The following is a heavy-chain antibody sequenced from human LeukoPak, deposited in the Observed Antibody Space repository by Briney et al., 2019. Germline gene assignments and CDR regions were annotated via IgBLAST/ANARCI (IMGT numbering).Heavy chain of an antibody. CDR2: IYYSGST. Sequence: SETLSLTCTVSGGSISSSSYYWGWIRQPPGKGLEWIGSIYYSGSTYYNPSLKSRVTISVDTSKNQFSLKLSSVTAADTAVYYCASRAYCGGDCPKTSDYWGQGTLVTVSS. D-gene: IGHD2-21*02. V-gene: IGHV4-39*07. CDR3: ASRAYCGGDCPKTSDY. J-gene: IGHJ4*02. CDR1: GGSISSSSYY.